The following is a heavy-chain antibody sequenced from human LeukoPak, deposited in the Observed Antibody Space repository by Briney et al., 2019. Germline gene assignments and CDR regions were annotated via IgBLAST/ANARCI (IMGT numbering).Heavy chain of an antibody. CDR1: GGTFSSYA. J-gene: IGHJ3*02. Sequence: SVKVSCKASGGTFSSYAISWVRQAPGQGLEWMGGIIPIFGTANYAQKFQGRVTMTRDTSISTAYMELRRLRSDDTAVYYCARGSLWNAFDIWGQGTMVTVSS. CDR3: ARGSLWNAFDI. V-gene: IGHV1-69*05. D-gene: IGHD3-16*01. CDR2: IIPIFGTA.